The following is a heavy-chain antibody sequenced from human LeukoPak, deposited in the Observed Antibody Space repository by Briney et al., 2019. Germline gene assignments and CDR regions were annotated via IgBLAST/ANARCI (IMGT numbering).Heavy chain of an antibody. V-gene: IGHV1-2*02. CDR1: GYAFTGYY. D-gene: IGHD6-13*01. CDR3: ARDSQQLVDTEPVYSDY. J-gene: IGHJ4*02. Sequence: ASVKVSCKASGYAFTGYYMHWVRQAPGQGLEWMGWINPNSGGTNYAQKFQGRVTMTRDTSISTAYMELSRLRSDDTAVYYCARDSQQLVDTEPVYSDYWGQGTLVTVSS. CDR2: INPNSGGT.